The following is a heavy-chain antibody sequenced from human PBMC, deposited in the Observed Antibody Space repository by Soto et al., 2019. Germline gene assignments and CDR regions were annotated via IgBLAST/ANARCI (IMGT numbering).Heavy chain of an antibody. CDR1: GGSVSSGSYY. V-gene: IGHV4-61*01. CDR2: IYYSGGT. Sequence: TLSLTCTVSGGSVSSGSYYWSWIRQPPGKGLEWIGYIYYSGGTNYNPSLKSRVTISVDTSKNQFSLKLSSVTAADTAVYYCAREIAVAGTFDYWGQGTLVTVSS. D-gene: IGHD6-19*01. J-gene: IGHJ4*02. CDR3: AREIAVAGTFDY.